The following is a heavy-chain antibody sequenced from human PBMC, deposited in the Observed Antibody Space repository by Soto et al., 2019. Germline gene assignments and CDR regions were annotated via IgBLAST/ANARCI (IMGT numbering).Heavy chain of an antibody. D-gene: IGHD6-19*01. J-gene: IGHJ4*02. Sequence: EVQLVESGGGLVQPGGSLRLSCAASGFTFSRYWMSWVRQAPGEGREWVANIKQDGSEKYYVDSVKGRFTISKDNAKNSLYLQMNSLTAEDTAVYYCATYSSGWYTSSYYFDWWGQGTLVTVSS. CDR2: IKQDGSEK. V-gene: IGHV3-7*01. CDR3: ATYSSGWYTSSYYFDW. CDR1: GFTFSRYW.